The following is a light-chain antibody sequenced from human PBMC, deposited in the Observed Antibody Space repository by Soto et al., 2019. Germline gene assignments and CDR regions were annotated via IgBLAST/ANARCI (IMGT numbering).Light chain of an antibody. CDR3: SSYAGWSNWV. CDR2: EGS. Sequence: ALGHPASVSWSLGDSITISCTGTSSDLGSYDLVSWYQQHPGKAPKLIIYEGSKRPSGVSDRFSGSKSAYTASLTISGLQTDEEADYYCSSYAGWSNWVFGGGTKVTVL. V-gene: IGLV2-23*01. CDR1: SSDLGSYDL. J-gene: IGLJ3*02.